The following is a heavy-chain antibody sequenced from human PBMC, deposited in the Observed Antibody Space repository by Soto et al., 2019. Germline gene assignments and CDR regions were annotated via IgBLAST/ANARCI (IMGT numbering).Heavy chain of an antibody. J-gene: IGHJ4*02. V-gene: IGHV3-7*05. Sequence: TGGSLRLSCAASGFTFSSYWMSWVRQAPGKGLEWVANIKQDGSEKYYVDSVKGRFTISRDNAKNSLYLQMNSLRAEDTAVYYCAKSLVFAWSPFDYWGQGTLVTVSS. CDR2: IKQDGSEK. D-gene: IGHD2-15*01. CDR3: AKSLVFAWSPFDY. CDR1: GFTFSSYW.